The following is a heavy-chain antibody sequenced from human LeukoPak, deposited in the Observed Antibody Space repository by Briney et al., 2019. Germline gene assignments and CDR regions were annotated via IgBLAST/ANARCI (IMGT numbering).Heavy chain of an antibody. V-gene: IGHV3-11*03. Sequence: GGSLRLSCAASGFTFSDHSMSWIRQAPGKGLTWVSYISSSSTYTKYADSVKGRFNISRDNAKNSLYLQMNSLRAEDTAVYYCARYCSGDSCYSGDSWGQGTLVTVSS. D-gene: IGHD2-15*01. CDR3: ARYCSGDSCYSGDS. J-gene: IGHJ4*02. CDR2: ISSSSTYT. CDR1: GFTFSDHS.